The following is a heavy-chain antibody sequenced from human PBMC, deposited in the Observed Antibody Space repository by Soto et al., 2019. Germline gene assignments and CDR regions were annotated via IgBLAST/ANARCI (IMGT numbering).Heavy chain of an antibody. J-gene: IGHJ4*02. CDR1: GGSISSSTYY. Sequence: SETLSLTCTVSGGSISSSTYYWGWIRQPPGKGLEWSGSIHHSGSTYYNPSLKSRATISVDTSKNQFSLKLSAVTAADTAVYYCARQRYCSGGSCYPTPAYFDYWGQGTLVTVSS. V-gene: IGHV4-39*01. CDR3: ARQRYCSGGSCYPTPAYFDY. CDR2: IHHSGST. D-gene: IGHD2-15*01.